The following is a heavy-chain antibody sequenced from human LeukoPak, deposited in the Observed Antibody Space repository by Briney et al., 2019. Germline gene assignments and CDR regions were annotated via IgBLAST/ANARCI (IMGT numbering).Heavy chain of an antibody. CDR1: GGSISSISYY. Sequence: PSETLSLTCTVSGGSISSISYYWGWIRQPPGKVLEWIVSMYYSGSTYNNPSLKSRVTISVDTSKNQFSLKLSSVTAADTAVYYCARATRAARHFDYWGQGTLVTVSS. D-gene: IGHD6-6*01. V-gene: IGHV4-39*07. J-gene: IGHJ4*02. CDR3: ARATRAARHFDY. CDR2: MYYSGST.